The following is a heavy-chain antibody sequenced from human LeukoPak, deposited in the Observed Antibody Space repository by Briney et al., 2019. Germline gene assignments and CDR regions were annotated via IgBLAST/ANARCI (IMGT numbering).Heavy chain of an antibody. Sequence: SETLSLTCTVSGGSISSGSYYWSWIRQPAGKGLEWIGRIYTSGSTNCNPSLKSRVTISVDTSKNQFSLKLSSVTAADTAVYYCARGWARGYDFWSDNWFDPWGQGTLVTVSS. J-gene: IGHJ5*02. CDR2: IYTSGST. CDR3: ARGWARGYDFWSDNWFDP. CDR1: GGSISSGSYY. D-gene: IGHD3-3*01. V-gene: IGHV4-61*02.